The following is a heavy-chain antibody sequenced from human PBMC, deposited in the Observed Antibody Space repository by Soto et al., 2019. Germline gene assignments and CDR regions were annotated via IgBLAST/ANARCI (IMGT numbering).Heavy chain of an antibody. CDR1: GDTFTDYA. D-gene: IGHD5-18*01. V-gene: IGHV1-2*02. Sequence: RASVKVSCKTSGDTFTDYATHWVRQAPGQGLEWMGWMNPKSGAAYFAQKFQGRVTLTRDTSIGTAYIEVSSLTSDDTAVYFCPRANNYNSNGLYDAFDTWGQGTTVTVSS. J-gene: IGHJ6*02. CDR2: MNPKSGAA. CDR3: PRANNYNSNGLYDAFDT.